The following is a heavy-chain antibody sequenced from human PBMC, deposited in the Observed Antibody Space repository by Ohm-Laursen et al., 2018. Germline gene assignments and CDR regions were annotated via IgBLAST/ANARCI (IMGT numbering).Heavy chain of an antibody. Sequence: TLSLTCSVSGGSISSDGYYWSWIRQHPGKGLEWIGYIYYSGSSYSNPSLKSLVTISIDTSKNQFSLKLSSVTAADTAVYYCARVSDYGDHRYWYFDLWGRGTLVTVSS. D-gene: IGHD4-17*01. CDR2: IYYSGSS. CDR3: ARVSDYGDHRYWYFDL. V-gene: IGHV4-31*01. J-gene: IGHJ2*01. CDR1: GGSISSDGYY.